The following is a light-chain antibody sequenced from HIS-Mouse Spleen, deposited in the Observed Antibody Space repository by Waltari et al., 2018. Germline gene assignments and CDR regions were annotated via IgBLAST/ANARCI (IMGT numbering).Light chain of an antibody. Sequence: SYELTQPPSVSVSPGQTARTTCSGDALPKQSAYWHQQKPGQAPVLVIYKDSQRPSGIPERFSGSSSGTTVTLTISGVQAEDEADYYCQSADSSGTGWVFGGGTKLTVL. CDR1: ALPKQS. CDR2: KDS. V-gene: IGLV3-25*03. CDR3: QSADSSGTGWV. J-gene: IGLJ3*02.